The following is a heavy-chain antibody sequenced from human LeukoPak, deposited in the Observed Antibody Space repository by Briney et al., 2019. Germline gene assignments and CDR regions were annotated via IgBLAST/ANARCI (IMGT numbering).Heavy chain of an antibody. CDR1: GGSISGYY. D-gene: IGHD3-16*01. CDR3: AREGEANWFDP. V-gene: IGHV4-59*01. Sequence: PSETLSLTCTVSGGSISGYYWSWIRQPPGKGLEWLGYVYYSGSTNYNPSLKSRVTISVDTSKNQFSLKLSSVTAADTAVYYCAREGEANWFDPGPREPWSPSPQ. J-gene: IGHJ5*02. CDR2: VYYSGST.